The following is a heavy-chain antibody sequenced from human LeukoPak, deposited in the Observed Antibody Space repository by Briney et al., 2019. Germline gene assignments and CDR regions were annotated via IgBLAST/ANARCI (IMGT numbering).Heavy chain of an antibody. Sequence: GASVKVSCKASGYTFTGYYMHWVRQAPGQGLEWMGRINPNSGGTNYAQKFQGRVTMTTDTSTSTAYMELRSLRSDDTAMYYCARVGASYDGLIDYWGQGTRVTVSS. CDR1: GYTFTGYY. CDR3: ARVGASYDGLIDY. D-gene: IGHD1-26*01. J-gene: IGHJ4*02. CDR2: INPNSGGT. V-gene: IGHV1-2*06.